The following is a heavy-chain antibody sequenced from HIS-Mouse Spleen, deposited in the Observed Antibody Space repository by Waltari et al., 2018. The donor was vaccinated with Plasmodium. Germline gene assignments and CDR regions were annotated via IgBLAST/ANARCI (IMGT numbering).Heavy chain of an antibody. CDR1: GYTFTGYY. CDR3: ARWGVDAFDI. D-gene: IGHD3-16*01. Sequence: QVQLVQSGAEVKKPGASVKVSCKASGYTFTGYYMHWVRQAPGQGLEWMGWINPNRGGTNYAQKFQGRATMTRDTSISTAYMELSRLRSDDTAVYYCARWGVDAFDIWGQGTMVTVSS. J-gene: IGHJ3*02. CDR2: INPNRGGT. V-gene: IGHV1-2*02.